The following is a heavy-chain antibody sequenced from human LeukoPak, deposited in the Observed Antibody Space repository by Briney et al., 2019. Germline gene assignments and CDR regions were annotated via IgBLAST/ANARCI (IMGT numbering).Heavy chain of an antibody. CDR3: AKDSVQIFFDY. Sequence: GRSLRLSCAASGFTFSSYGMHWVRQAPGKGLEWVAVISYDGSNKYYADSVKGRFTISRDNSKNTLYLQMNSLRAEDTAVYYCAKDSVQIFFDYWGQGTLVTVSS. CDR2: ISYDGSNK. J-gene: IGHJ4*02. CDR1: GFTFSSYG. V-gene: IGHV3-30*18. D-gene: IGHD3-9*01.